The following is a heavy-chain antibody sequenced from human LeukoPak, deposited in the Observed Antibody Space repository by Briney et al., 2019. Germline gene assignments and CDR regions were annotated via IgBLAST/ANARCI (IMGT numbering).Heavy chain of an antibody. J-gene: IGHJ6*02. D-gene: IGHD2-2*03. CDR1: GGSISSSSYS. CDR2: IYYSGRT. V-gene: IGHV4-39*01. Sequence: SETLSLTCTVSGGSISSSSYSWGWIRQPPGKGLEWIGSIYYSGRTYYNPSLKSRVTISVDTSKNQFSLKLSSVTAADTAVYYCARLGYCSSTSCSPLYGMDVWGQGPTVTVSS. CDR3: ARLGYCSSTSCSPLYGMDV.